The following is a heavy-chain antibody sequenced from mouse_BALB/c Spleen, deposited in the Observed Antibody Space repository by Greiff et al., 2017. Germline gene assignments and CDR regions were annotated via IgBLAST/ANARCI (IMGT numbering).Heavy chain of an antibody. V-gene: IGHV5-17*02. CDR2: ISSGSSTI. Sequence: EVKVVESGGGLVQPGGSRKLSCAASGFTFSSFGMHWVRQAPEKGLEWVAYISSGSSTIYYADTVKGRFTISRDNPKNTLFLQMTSLRSEDTAMYYGARGGNYAMDYWGQGTSVTVSS. CDR3: ARGGNYAMDY. CDR1: GFTFSSFG. J-gene: IGHJ4*01.